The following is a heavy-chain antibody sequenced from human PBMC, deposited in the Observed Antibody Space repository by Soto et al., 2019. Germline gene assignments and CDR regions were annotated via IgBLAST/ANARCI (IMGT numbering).Heavy chain of an antibody. CDR1: GGSFSGYY. Sequence: NPSETLSLTCAVYGGSFSGYYWSWIRHPPGKGLEWIGEINHSGSTNYNPSLKSRVTISVDTSKNQFSLKLSSVTAADTAVYYCARDPSYYSIGLWGHGTLFIVS. CDR2: INHSGST. D-gene: IGHD3-22*01. J-gene: IGHJ1*01. V-gene: IGHV4-34*01. CDR3: ARDPSYYSIGL.